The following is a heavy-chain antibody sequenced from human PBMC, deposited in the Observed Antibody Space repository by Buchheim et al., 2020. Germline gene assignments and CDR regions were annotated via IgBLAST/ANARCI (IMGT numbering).Heavy chain of an antibody. CDR1: GFTFSSYG. CDR2: ISYDGSNK. CDR3: SGFTVTTYTYYYTMDV. J-gene: IGHJ6*02. D-gene: IGHD4-17*01. Sequence: QVQLVESGGGLVQPGRSLRLSCAASGFTFSSYGMHWVRQAPGKGLEWVAVISYDGSNKYYADSVKGRFTISRDNSKNTLYVQMNSLRAEDTAVYYCSGFTVTTYTYYYTMDVWGQGTT. V-gene: IGHV3-30*03.